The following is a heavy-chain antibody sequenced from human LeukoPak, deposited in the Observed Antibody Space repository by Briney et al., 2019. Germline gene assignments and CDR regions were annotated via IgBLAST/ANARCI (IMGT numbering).Heavy chain of an antibody. J-gene: IGHJ4*02. Sequence: RGAPRLSCAASWFTFDEYGMSWGPPAPGEGVEGVYGITGNGGSTGYADYVKGRFTISRDNAKNSLFLQMNSRRADDTALYYCARDEGSSGGWGQGTLVTVSS. CDR2: ITGNGGST. D-gene: IGHD6-6*01. V-gene: IGHV3-20*04. CDR3: ARDEGSSGG. CDR1: WFTFDEYG.